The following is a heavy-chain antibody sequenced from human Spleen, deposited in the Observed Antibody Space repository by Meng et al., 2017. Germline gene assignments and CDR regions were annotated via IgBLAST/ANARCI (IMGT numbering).Heavy chain of an antibody. V-gene: IGHV1-8*01. CDR1: GYTFTSYD. Sequence: QVQLVQSGAEVKKPGASVKVSCKASGYTFTSYDINWVRQATGQGLEWMGWIHPSGHPTYAQKFQGRVTMTIDTSTTTASMELRSLRSDDSALYYCVKHSSDWSLDSWGQGTLVTVSS. D-gene: IGHD6-19*01. CDR2: IHPSGHP. J-gene: IGHJ4*02. CDR3: VKHSSDWSLDS.